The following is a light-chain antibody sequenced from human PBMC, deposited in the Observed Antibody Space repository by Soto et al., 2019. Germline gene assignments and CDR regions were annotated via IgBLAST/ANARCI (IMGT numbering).Light chain of an antibody. J-gene: IGKJ5*01. CDR2: SAS. CDR3: QQSYTTPPIT. Sequence: DIQMTQSPSDQSASVGDTVTITCRASQNIRSHLNWYQQKPGKAPELLIYSASRLQSGVPSRFGGSGSGTDFTLTISDLQPEDFATYYCQQSYTTPPITFGLGTRLEIK. CDR1: QNIRSH. V-gene: IGKV1-39*01.